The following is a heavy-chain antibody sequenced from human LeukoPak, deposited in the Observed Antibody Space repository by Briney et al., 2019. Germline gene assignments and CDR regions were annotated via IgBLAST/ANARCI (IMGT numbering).Heavy chain of an antibody. V-gene: IGHV4-39*07. J-gene: IGHJ6*03. CDR2: IYYSGST. Sequence: KPSETLSLTCTVSGGSISSSRYYWGWIRQPPGKGLEWIGSIYYSGSTYYNPSLKSRVTISVDTSKNQFSLKLSSVTAADTAVYYCARVPGYYYYMDVWGKGTTDTVSS. CDR1: GGSISSSRYY. CDR3: ARVPGYYYYMDV.